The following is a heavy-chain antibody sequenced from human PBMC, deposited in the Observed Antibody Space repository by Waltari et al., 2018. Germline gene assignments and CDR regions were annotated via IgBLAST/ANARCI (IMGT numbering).Heavy chain of an antibody. J-gene: IGHJ6*02. V-gene: IGHV1-18*01. CDR1: GYTFTSYG. CDR2: ISAYNGNT. CDR3: AREYQLLFSPQMGDYYYGMDV. D-gene: IGHD2-2*01. Sequence: QVQLVQSGAEVKKPGASVKVSCKASGYTFTSYGISWVRQAPGQGLEWMGWISAYNGNTNYAQKLQGRVTRTPDTATSTAYMELRSLRSDDTAVYYCAREYQLLFSPQMGDYYYGMDVWGQGTTVTVSS.